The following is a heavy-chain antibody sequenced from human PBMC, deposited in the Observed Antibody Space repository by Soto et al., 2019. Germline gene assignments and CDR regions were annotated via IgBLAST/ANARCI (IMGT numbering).Heavy chain of an antibody. CDR2: IRPDGSQT. CDR1: GFSFSTYW. Sequence: EVQLVESGGGLVQPGESLRLSCAVSGFSFSTYWMAWVRQAPGKGLEWVAHIRPDGSQTHHVDSVRGRFSSSRDNAKNSLYLHMNSLRGEDTAVYYCAREGWGSLLDHWGLGTLVTVSS. J-gene: IGHJ4*02. V-gene: IGHV3-7*04. D-gene: IGHD7-27*01. CDR3: AREGWGSLLDH.